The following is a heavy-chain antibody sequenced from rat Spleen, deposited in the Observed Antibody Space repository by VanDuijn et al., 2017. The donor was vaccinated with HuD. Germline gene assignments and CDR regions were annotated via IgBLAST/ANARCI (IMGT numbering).Heavy chain of an antibody. CDR1: GYSITSNY. Sequence: EVQLQESGPGLVKPSQSLSLTCSVTGYSITSNYWGWIRKFPGNKMEWIGHISYSGSTSYNPSLKSRISITRDTSKNQFFLQVNSVTTEDTATYYCARADEASISTDGFWGQGVMVTVSS. CDR2: ISYSGST. CDR3: ARADEASISTDGF. J-gene: IGHJ2*01. V-gene: IGHV3-1*01. D-gene: IGHD1-2*01.